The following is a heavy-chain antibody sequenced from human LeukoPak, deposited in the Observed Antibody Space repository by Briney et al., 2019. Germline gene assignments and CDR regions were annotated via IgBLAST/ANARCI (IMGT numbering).Heavy chain of an antibody. CDR2: ISAYNGNT. CDR3: ASGGDYYDSSGYYQLGDAFDI. V-gene: IGHV1-18*01. CDR1: GYTFTSYG. J-gene: IGHJ3*02. Sequence: VASVKVSCKASGYTFTSYGISWVRQAPGQGLEWMGWISAYNGNTNYAQKLQGRVTMTTDTSTSTAYMELRSLRSDDTAVYYCASGGDYYDSSGYYQLGDAFDIWGQGTMVTVSS. D-gene: IGHD3-22*01.